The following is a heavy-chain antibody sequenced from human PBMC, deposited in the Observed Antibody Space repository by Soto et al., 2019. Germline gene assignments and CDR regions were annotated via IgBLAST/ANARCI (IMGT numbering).Heavy chain of an antibody. J-gene: IGHJ4*02. V-gene: IGHV3-21*01. CDR3: ARGEPWPRIAAPPGL. Sequence: EVQLVESGGGLVKPGGSLRLSCAASGFTFSSYSMNWVRQAPGKGLEWVSSISSSSSYIYYADSVKGRFTISRDNAKNSLYLQMNSLRAEDTAVYYCARGEPWPRIAAPPGLWGQGTLVTVSS. CDR1: GFTFSSYS. D-gene: IGHD6-6*01. CDR2: ISSSSSYI.